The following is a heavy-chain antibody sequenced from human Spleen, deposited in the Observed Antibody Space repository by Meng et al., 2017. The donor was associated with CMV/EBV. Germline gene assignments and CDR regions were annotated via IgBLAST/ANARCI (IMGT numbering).Heavy chain of an antibody. CDR2: ISTYNDNT. D-gene: IGHD2-2*01. Sequence: SGYSFTNYGIPWVRQAPGQGLEWMGWISTYNDNTNYAQKSQGRVTMTTDTSSNTAYMELKSLRSDDTAVYYCARGGYQQLSRRWWFDPWGQGTLVTVSS. CDR1: GYSFTNYG. V-gene: IGHV1-18*01. CDR3: ARGGYQQLSRRWWFDP. J-gene: IGHJ5*02.